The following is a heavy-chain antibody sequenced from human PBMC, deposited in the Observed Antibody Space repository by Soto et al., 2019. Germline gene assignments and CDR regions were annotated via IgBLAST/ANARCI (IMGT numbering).Heavy chain of an antibody. J-gene: IGHJ6*02. CDR1: GGTFSSYA. Sequence: QVQLVQSGAEVKKPGSSVKVSCKASGGTFSSYAISWVRQAPGQGLEWMGGIIPIFGTANYAQKFQGRVTITADESTRTAYMELSRLRSDDTAVYYCARRLRSTSGYYYGMDVWGQGTTVTVSS. CDR2: IIPIFGTA. D-gene: IGHD3-10*01. CDR3: ARRLRSTSGYYYGMDV. V-gene: IGHV1-69*12.